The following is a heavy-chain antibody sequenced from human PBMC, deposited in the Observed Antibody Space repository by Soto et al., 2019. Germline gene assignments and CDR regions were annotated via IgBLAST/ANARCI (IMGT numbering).Heavy chain of an antibody. J-gene: IGHJ6*02. CDR1: GYTLTELS. D-gene: IGHD2-15*01. Sequence: ASVKVSCKVSGYTLTELSMHWVRQAPGKGLEWMGGFDPEDGETIYAQKFQGRVTMTEDTSTDTAYMELSSLRSEDTAVYYCATRRLYCSGGSCYPGYYYGMDVWGQGTTVTVSS. CDR2: FDPEDGET. CDR3: ATRRLYCSGGSCYPGYYYGMDV. V-gene: IGHV1-24*01.